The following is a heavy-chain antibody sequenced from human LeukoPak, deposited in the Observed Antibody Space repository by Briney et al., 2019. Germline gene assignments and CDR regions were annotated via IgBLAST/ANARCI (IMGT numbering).Heavy chain of an antibody. V-gene: IGHV4-38-2*02. CDR3: ARDQSTKTGDAFDI. D-gene: IGHD1-14*01. CDR2: IYHSGST. CDR1: GGSISSYY. Sequence: TSETLSLTCTVSGGSISSYYWGWIRQPPGKGLEWIGSIYHSGSTYYNPSLKSRVTISVDTSKNQFSLKLSSVTAADTAVYYCARDQSTKTGDAFDIWGQGTMVTVSS. J-gene: IGHJ3*02.